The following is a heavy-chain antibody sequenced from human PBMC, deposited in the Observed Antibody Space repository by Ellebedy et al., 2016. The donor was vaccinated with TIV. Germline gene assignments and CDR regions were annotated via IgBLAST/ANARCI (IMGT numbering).Heavy chain of an antibody. D-gene: IGHD4-17*01. J-gene: IGHJ5*02. CDR2: LYPDAKT. CDR3: ARDPAGGGEYGDNWFDP. Sequence: PVKPLESSSVLYPDAKTNYTDSVNGRFIVSRDSSKNTLYLQMNSLGAEDTAVYYCARDPAGGGEYGDNWFDPWGQGTLVTVSS. V-gene: IGHV3-66*01.